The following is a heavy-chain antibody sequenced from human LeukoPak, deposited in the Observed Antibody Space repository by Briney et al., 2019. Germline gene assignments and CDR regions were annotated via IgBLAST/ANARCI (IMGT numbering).Heavy chain of an antibody. V-gene: IGHV3-48*03. Sequence: GGSLRLSCAASGFTFSSYEMNWVRQAPGKGLEWASYISSSGRSIYYADSVKGRFTISRDNAKNSLYLQMNSLRAEDTAVYYCARDDSAWYAYWGPGTLVTVSS. CDR3: ARDDSAWYAY. CDR1: GFTFSSYE. CDR2: ISSSGRSI. J-gene: IGHJ4*02. D-gene: IGHD6-19*01.